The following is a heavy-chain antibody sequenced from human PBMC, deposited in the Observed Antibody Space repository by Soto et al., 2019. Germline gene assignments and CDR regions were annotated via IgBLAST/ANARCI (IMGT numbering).Heavy chain of an antibody. CDR3: ARLLTEGATYREDAFDM. CDR1: GYIFTSHG. D-gene: IGHD1-26*01. Sequence: QLQLVQSGGGVKTTGASVKVSCTTSGYIFTSHGISRVHQAPGQGLAWMGWISTYNGKTDYAQKFEGRVTMTADTRTSTVYMEVRRLRADDTAVYYCARLLTEGATYREDAFDMWGQGTKVTVSS. CDR2: ISTYNGKT. V-gene: IGHV1-18*01. J-gene: IGHJ3*02.